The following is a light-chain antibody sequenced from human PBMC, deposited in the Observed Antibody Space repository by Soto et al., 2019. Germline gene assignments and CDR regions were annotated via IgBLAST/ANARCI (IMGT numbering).Light chain of an antibody. J-gene: IGKJ2*01. CDR3: QQYNSYPFT. CDR2: KAS. Sequence: DIQMTQSPSTLSASVGDRVAVTCRASQTISSWLAWYQQKPGKAPNLLIYKASSLQSGVPSRFSGSGSGTEFTLTISSLQTDDFATYYCQQYNSYPFTFGQGTKLEIK. V-gene: IGKV1-5*03. CDR1: QTISSW.